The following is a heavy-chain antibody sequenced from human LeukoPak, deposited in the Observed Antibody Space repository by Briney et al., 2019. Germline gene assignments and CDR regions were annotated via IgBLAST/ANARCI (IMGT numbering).Heavy chain of an antibody. D-gene: IGHD3-22*01. CDR2: IYYSGST. CDR1: GGSISSGGYY. J-gene: IGHJ4*02. CDR3: ARGAGGGYYYYFDY. V-gene: IGHV4-31*03. Sequence: PSETLSLTCTVSGGSISSGGYYWSWIRQHPGKGLEWIGYIYYSGSTYYNPSLKSRVTVSVDTSKNQFSLKLSSVTAADTAVYYCARGAGGGYYYYFDYWGQGTLVTVSS.